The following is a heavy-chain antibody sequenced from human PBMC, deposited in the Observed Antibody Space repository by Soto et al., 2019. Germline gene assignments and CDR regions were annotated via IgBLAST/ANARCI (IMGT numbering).Heavy chain of an antibody. CDR2: IYPGDSDT. Sequence: PGESLKISCKGSGYSFISYWIGWVRQMPGKGLEWMGIIYPGDSDTRYSPSFQGQVTISADKSISTAYLQWSSLKASDTAMYYCAGGGVRGVITRTRDYYGMDVWGQGTTVTVSS. J-gene: IGHJ6*02. CDR3: AGGGVRGVITRTRDYYGMDV. CDR1: GYSFISYW. V-gene: IGHV5-51*01. D-gene: IGHD3-10*01.